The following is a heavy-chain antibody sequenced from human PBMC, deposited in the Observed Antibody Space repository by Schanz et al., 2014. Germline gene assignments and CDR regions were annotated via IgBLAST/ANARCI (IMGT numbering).Heavy chain of an antibody. CDR1: GFTFSNHA. CDR2: IGGSGDST. CDR3: AKVAPAATYLDS. J-gene: IGHJ4*02. D-gene: IGHD2-2*01. Sequence: EVHLLESGGGLVQPGGSLRLSCAASGFTFSNHALSWVRQAPGKGLEWVSGIGGSGDSTHYADSVKGRFIISRDNSNNTVFLQMNSLSAEDTAVYYCAKVAPAATYLDSWGLGTLVTVSS. V-gene: IGHV3-23*01.